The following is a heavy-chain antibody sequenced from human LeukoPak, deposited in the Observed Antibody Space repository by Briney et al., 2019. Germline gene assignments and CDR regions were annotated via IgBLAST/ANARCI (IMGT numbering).Heavy chain of an antibody. CDR2: INTKTGNP. Sequence: ASVKVSCKTSGYTFTRYAVNWVRQAPGQGLEWMGWINTKTGNPTYAQGFTGRFVFSLDTSVTAAYLQISSLKDEDTAVYYCARLAILPQDYDFWSAYYTDDRKVDYWGQGTLVTVSS. CDR3: ARLAILPQDYDFWSAYYTDDRKVDY. D-gene: IGHD3-3*01. V-gene: IGHV7-4-1*02. CDR1: GYTFTRYA. J-gene: IGHJ4*02.